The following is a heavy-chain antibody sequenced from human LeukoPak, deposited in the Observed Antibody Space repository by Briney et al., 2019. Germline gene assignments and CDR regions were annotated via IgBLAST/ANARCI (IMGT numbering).Heavy chain of an antibody. V-gene: IGHV3-30*02. CDR2: IRYDGSNK. D-gene: IGHD6-13*01. CDR3: ANRGGSSWYGLDY. J-gene: IGHJ4*02. Sequence: PGGSLRLSCAASGFTFSSYGMHWVRQAPGKGLEWVAFIRYDGSNKYYADSVKGRFTISRDNSKNTLYLQMNSLRAEVTAVYYCANRGGSSWYGLDYWGQGTLVTVSS. CDR1: GFTFSSYG.